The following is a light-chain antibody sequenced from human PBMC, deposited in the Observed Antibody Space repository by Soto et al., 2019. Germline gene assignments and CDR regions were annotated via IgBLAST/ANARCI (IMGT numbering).Light chain of an antibody. V-gene: IGLV2-23*01. J-gene: IGLJ1*01. CDR2: EGT. CDR3: CSYAGSNSYL. Sequence: QSALAQPASVSGSPGQSITISCTGTSKDVGSYDLVSWYQQHPGKAPKLIIYEGTKRPSGLSNRFSGSKSGNTASLTISGLQAEDEADYYCCSYAGSNSYLFGNGTKVTVL. CDR1: SKDVGSYDL.